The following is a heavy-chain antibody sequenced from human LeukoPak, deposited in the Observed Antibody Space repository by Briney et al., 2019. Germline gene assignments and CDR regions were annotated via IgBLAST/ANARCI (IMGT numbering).Heavy chain of an antibody. V-gene: IGHV3-21*01. CDR2: ISSSSSYI. CDR1: GFTFSSYS. D-gene: IGHD6-13*01. Sequence: PGGSLRLSCAASGFTFSSYSMNWVRQAPGKGLEWVSSISSSSSYIYYADSVKGRFTISRDNAKNSLYLQMNSLRAEDTAVYYCARDQIAAAVAFDYWGQGTLVTVSS. CDR3: ARDQIAAAVAFDY. J-gene: IGHJ4*02.